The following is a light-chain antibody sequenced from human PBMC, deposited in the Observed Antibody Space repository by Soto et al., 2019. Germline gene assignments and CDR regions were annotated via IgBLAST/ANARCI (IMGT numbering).Light chain of an antibody. CDR2: DAS. CDR1: QGISSY. CDR3: QQLNSPLT. V-gene: IGKV1-9*01. Sequence: DIQLTQSPSFLSASVGDRVTITCRASQGISSYLAWYQQKPGKAPKLLIYDASTLQSGVSSRFSGSGSGTEFTLTISSLQPEDFATYYCQQLNSPLTFGGGTKVEIK. J-gene: IGKJ4*01.